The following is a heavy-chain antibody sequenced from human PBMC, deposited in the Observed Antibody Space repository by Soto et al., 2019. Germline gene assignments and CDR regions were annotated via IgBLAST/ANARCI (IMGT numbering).Heavy chain of an antibody. J-gene: IGHJ6*02. V-gene: IGHV3-33*01. CDR1: GFALTTYG. CDR3: ARDLKLAVLWNYAMDL. D-gene: IGHD6-19*01. Sequence: QVQLVESGGGVVQPGRSLKLSCAASGFALTTYGMHWVRQAPGKGLEWVAVMWDGGENRYYARSVKGRFTISRDESQNTLYLQMNSLKSEDTAVYYCARDLKLAVLWNYAMDLWGHGTTVTVSS. CDR2: MWDGGENR.